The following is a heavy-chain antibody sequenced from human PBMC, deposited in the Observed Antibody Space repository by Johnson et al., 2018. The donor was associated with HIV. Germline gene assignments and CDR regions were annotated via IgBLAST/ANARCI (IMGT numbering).Heavy chain of an antibody. CDR1: GFTFDDIA. CDR3: ARDRPIAAAGHDAFDI. D-gene: IGHD6-13*01. J-gene: IGHJ3*02. CDR2: ISGTGGST. V-gene: IGHV3-23*04. Sequence: VQVVESGGGLVQPGRSLRLSCAASGFTFDDIAMHWVRQAPGKGLEWVSGISGTGGSTYYADSVKGRFTISRDNYKNTLYLQMNSLRAEDTAVYYCARDRPIAAAGHDAFDIWGQGTMVTVSS.